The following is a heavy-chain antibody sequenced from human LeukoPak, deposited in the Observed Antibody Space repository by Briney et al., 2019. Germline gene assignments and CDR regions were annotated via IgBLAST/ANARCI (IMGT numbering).Heavy chain of an antibody. J-gene: IGHJ6*02. CDR1: GYSISSGYY. V-gene: IGHV4-38-2*02. CDR3: ARELRYYYGMDV. Sequence: PSETLSLTCTVSGYSISSGYYWGWIRQPPGKGLQWIGSVYHSGSIFYNPSLKSRVTISVDTSKNQFSLKLSSVTAADTAVYYCARELRYYYGMDVWGQGTTVTVSS. CDR2: VYHSGSI.